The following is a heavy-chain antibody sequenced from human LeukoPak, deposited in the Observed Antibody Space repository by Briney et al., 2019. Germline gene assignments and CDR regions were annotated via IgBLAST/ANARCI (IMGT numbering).Heavy chain of an antibody. D-gene: IGHD2-21*01. Sequence: PGGSLRLSCAASGFTFSSYGMSWVRQAPGKGLEWVSAISGSGGSTYYADSVKGRFTIYRDNSKNTLYLQMNSLRAEDTAIYHCAQDRAWGAYAYWGQGALVTVSS. CDR2: ISGSGGST. CDR3: AQDRAWGAYAY. J-gene: IGHJ4*02. CDR1: GFTFSSYG. V-gene: IGHV3-23*01.